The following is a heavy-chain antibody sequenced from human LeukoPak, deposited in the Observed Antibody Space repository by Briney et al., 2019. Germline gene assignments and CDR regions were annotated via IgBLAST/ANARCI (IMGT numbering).Heavy chain of an antibody. CDR2: ISGSGGNR. Sequence: GGSLRLSCAASGFTFSSYSMNWVRQAPGKGPEWVSTISGSGGNRYYADSVKGRFTISRDNSKNTMYLQMNSLRAEDTAVYYCAKDHDSSGYCFDYWGQGTLVTVSS. J-gene: IGHJ4*02. CDR1: GFTFSSYS. D-gene: IGHD3-22*01. V-gene: IGHV3-23*01. CDR3: AKDHDSSGYCFDY.